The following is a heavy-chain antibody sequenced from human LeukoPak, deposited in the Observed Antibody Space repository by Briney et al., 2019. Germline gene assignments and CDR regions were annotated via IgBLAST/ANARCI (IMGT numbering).Heavy chain of an antibody. V-gene: IGHV4-4*02. CDR2: INHSGST. Sequence: TSETLSLTCAVSGGSISSSNWWSWVRQPPGKGLEWIGEINHSGSTNYNPSLKSRVTISVDTSKNQFSLKLSSVTAADTAVYYCARGLKQWLVQRFWFDPWGQGTLVTVSS. D-gene: IGHD6-19*01. J-gene: IGHJ5*02. CDR1: GGSISSSNW. CDR3: ARGLKQWLVQRFWFDP.